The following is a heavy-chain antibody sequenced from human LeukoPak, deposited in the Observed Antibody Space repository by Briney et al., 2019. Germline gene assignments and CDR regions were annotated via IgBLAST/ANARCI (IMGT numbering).Heavy chain of an antibody. V-gene: IGHV4-39*01. D-gene: IGHD4-23*01. J-gene: IGHJ6*03. CDR3: ARLHYGGNYGYYYYYMDV. Sequence: PSETLSLTCTVSGGSISSSSYYWGWIRQPSGKGLEWIGSIYYTGSTYYNPSLKSRVTISVDTSKNQFSLKLSSVTAADTAVYYCARLHYGGNYGYYYYYMDVWGKGTTVTISS. CDR2: IYYTGST. CDR1: GGSISSSSYY.